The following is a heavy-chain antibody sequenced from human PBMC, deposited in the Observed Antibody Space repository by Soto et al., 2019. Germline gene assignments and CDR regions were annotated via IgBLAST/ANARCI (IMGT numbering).Heavy chain of an antibody. V-gene: IGHV3-30-3*01. CDR1: GFTFRSYA. CDR3: ARDGRTGTTLPHGGLDQ. CDR2: ISYDGSTK. D-gene: IGHD3-10*01. J-gene: IGHJ4*02. Sequence: QVQLMESGGGVVQPGGSLRLSCAASGFTFRSYAIHWVRQAPGKGLEWVAIISYDGSTKFYTDSVKGRFIISRDNSNNTLYLQMNRLRSEDTAIYYCARDGRTGTTLPHGGLDQWGQGTLVTVSS.